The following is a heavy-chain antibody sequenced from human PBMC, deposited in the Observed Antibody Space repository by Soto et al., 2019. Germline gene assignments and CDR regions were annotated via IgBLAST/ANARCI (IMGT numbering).Heavy chain of an antibody. CDR1: GFTFRTYA. V-gene: IGHV3-30-3*01. Sequence: QVQLVESGGGVVQPGRSLRLSCAASGFTFRTYAMHWVRQAPGKGLEWVAIVAFDGTDKFYADSVKGRFTISRDNSKNTLYLQMNSLQGEDTAVYYCARCPLDYGDYGRPNYYHYYGMDVWGQGTTVTVSS. CDR2: VAFDGTDK. D-gene: IGHD4-17*01. J-gene: IGHJ6*02. CDR3: ARCPLDYGDYGRPNYYHYYGMDV.